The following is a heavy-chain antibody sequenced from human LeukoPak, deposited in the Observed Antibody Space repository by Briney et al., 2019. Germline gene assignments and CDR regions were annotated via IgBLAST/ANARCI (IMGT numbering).Heavy chain of an antibody. CDR3: AKDPGYYGSGRFDF. Sequence: GGSLRLSCAASGFIFSNSGMSWVRQAPGKGLEWVSGISINGAGTYYADSVKGRFTISRDNSKNTLYLQMNSLRAEDTAIYYCAKDPGYYGSGRFDFWGQGTMVTVSS. J-gene: IGHJ3*01. D-gene: IGHD3-10*01. CDR1: GFIFSNSG. V-gene: IGHV3-23*01. CDR2: ISINGAGT.